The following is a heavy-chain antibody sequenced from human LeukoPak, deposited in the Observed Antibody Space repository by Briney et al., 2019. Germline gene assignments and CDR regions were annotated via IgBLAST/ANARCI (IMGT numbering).Heavy chain of an antibody. CDR3: ARRVIAVAGTVEET. J-gene: IGHJ5*02. CDR1: GGSFSGYY. D-gene: IGHD6-19*01. CDR2: INHSGST. Sequence: SETLSLTCAVYGGSFSGYYWSWIRQPPGKGLEWIGEINHSGSTNYNPSLKSRVTISVDTSKNQFSLKLSSVTAADTAVYYCARRVIAVAGTVEETWGQGTLVTVSS. V-gene: IGHV4-34*01.